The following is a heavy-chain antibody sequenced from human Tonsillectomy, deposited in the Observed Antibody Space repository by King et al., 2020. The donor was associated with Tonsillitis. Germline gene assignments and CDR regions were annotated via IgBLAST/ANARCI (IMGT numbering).Heavy chain of an antibody. V-gene: IGHV3-11*01. Sequence: VQLVESGGGLVKAGGSLRLSCSASGFTFSDNYMSWIRQAPGKGLEWGAYIRSSGSTIYYADSVKGRFTISRDNTKNSLHLQMNSLRAEDTAVYYCARLTAGFDYWGQGTLVTVSS. D-gene: IGHD2-21*02. CDR1: GFTFSDNY. CDR3: ARLTAGFDY. J-gene: IGHJ4*02. CDR2: IRSSGSTI.